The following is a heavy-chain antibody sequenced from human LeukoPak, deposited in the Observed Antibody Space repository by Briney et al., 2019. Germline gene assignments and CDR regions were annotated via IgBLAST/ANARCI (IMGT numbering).Heavy chain of an antibody. Sequence: GESLKISCQGSGYSFTSYWIGWIRQMPGKGLELMAIIYPANSATRYSPSVQGRVTISADNSINTAYLQWSSLRASDTAMYYCAIQAYYHSTAYGNWGQGTLVTVSS. V-gene: IGHV5-51*03. J-gene: IGHJ4*02. CDR2: IYPANSAT. CDR1: GYSFTSYW. D-gene: IGHD3-22*01. CDR3: AIQAYYHSTAYGN.